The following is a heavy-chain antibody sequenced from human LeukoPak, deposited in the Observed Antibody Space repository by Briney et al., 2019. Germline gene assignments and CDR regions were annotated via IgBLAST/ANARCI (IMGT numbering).Heavy chain of an antibody. V-gene: IGHV1-18*01. CDR1: GGTFSSYA. CDR2: ISAYNGNT. D-gene: IGHD4-17*01. J-gene: IGHJ6*03. Sequence: ASVKVSCKASGGTFSSYAISWVRQAPGQGLEWMGWISAYNGNTNYAQKLQGRVTMTTDTSTSTAYMELRSLRSDDTAVYCCARRLRHYYMDVWGKGTTVTVSS. CDR3: ARRLRHYYMDV.